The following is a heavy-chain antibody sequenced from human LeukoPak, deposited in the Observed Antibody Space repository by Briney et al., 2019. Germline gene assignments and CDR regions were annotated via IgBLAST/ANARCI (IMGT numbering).Heavy chain of an antibody. Sequence: ASVKVSCKASGYTFTGYYMHWVRQAPGQGLEWMGWINPNSGGTNYAQKFQGRVTMTRATSISTAYMALSRLRSDAPAVYYCARGSGFRYYYGSGSYSPGYAFDIWGQGTMVTVSS. CDR1: GYTFTGYY. CDR3: ARGSGFRYYYGSGSYSPGYAFDI. D-gene: IGHD3-10*01. CDR2: INPNSGGT. V-gene: IGHV1-2*02. J-gene: IGHJ3*02.